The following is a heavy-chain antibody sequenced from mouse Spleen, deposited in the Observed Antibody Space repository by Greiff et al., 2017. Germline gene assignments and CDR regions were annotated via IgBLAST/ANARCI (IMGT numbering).Heavy chain of an antibody. D-gene: IGHD2-13*01. CDR3: AREYGDYVAWFAY. CDR2: IWTGGGT. CDR1: GFSLTSYA. V-gene: IGHV2-9-1*01. Sequence: VQRVESGPGLVAPSQSLSITCTVSGFSLTSYAISWVRQPPGKGLEWLGVIWTGGGTNYNSALKSRLSISKDNSKSQVLLKMNSLQTDDTARYYCAREYGDYVAWFAYWGQGTLVTVSA. J-gene: IGHJ3*01.